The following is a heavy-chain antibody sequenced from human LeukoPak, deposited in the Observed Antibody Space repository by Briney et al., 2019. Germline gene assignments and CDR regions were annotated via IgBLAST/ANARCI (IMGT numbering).Heavy chain of an antibody. CDR3: ARHLNAYGDYRLWAFDI. V-gene: IGHV4-59*08. Sequence: SETLSLTCTVSGGSISSYYWSWIRQPPGKGLEWIGYIYYSGSTNYNPSLKSRVTISVDTSKNQFSLKLSSVTAADTAVYYCARHLNAYGDYRLWAFDIWGQGTMVTVSS. J-gene: IGHJ3*02. CDR2: IYYSGST. CDR1: GGSISSYY. D-gene: IGHD4-17*01.